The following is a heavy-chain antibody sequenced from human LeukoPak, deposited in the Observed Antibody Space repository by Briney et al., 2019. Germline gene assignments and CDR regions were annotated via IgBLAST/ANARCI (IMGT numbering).Heavy chain of an antibody. CDR2: ISSRSTYI. J-gene: IGHJ4*02. Sequence: GGSLRLSCAASGFTFSSYSMNWVRQAPGKGLEWVSSISSRSTYIYHADSVKGRFTISRDNAKNSLFLQMNSLRAEDTAVYYCASVEWFGDLTFEGWGRGTLVTVSS. CDR1: GFTFSSYS. CDR3: ASVEWFGDLTFEG. V-gene: IGHV3-21*04. D-gene: IGHD3-10*01.